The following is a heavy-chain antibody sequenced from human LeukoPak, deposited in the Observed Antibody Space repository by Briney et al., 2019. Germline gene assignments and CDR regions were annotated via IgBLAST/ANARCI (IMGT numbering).Heavy chain of an antibody. J-gene: IGHJ4*02. Sequence: ASVKVSCKASGYTFTSYGISWVRQAPGQGLEWMGWISAYNGNTNYAQKLQGRRTMTTDTSTSTAYMELRSLRSDDTAVYYCARVESEGGGSWRFDYWGQGTLVTVSS. V-gene: IGHV1-18*01. D-gene: IGHD2-15*01. CDR2: ISAYNGNT. CDR3: ARVESEGGGSWRFDY. CDR1: GYTFTSYG.